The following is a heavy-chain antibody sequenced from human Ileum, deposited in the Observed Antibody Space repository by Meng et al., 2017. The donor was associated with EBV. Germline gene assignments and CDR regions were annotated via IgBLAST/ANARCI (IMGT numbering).Heavy chain of an antibody. D-gene: IGHD3-10*01. CDR1: GGSITSSNW. CDR2: IFHPAST. V-gene: IGHV4-4*03. J-gene: IGHJ4*02. Sequence: APGPGLWWLPGSLSLTCPVSGGSITSSNWWTWVRQAPGKGVEWIGEIFHPASTNYNPSLQSRITMSIDESKNQFSLKLYFVTAADTAVYYCASRPPYNQGVSLEYWGQGTLVTVSS. CDR3: ASRPPYNQGVSLEY.